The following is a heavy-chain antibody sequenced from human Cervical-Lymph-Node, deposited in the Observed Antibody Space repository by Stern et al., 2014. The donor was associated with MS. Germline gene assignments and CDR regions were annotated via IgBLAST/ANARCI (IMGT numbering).Heavy chain of an antibody. CDR1: GYTFTGYY. Sequence: QVQLVQSGAEVKKPGASVRVSCKASGYTFTGYYMHWVRQAPGQGLEWMGRINPYSGDTKYAQNFQGRVTMTRDTSISTAYMDLSSLIFDDTAVYYCARDRQETNQWDLGYWGQGTLVTVSS. CDR3: ARDRQETNQWDLGY. J-gene: IGHJ4*02. CDR2: INPYSGDT. V-gene: IGHV1-2*06. D-gene: IGHD1-26*01.